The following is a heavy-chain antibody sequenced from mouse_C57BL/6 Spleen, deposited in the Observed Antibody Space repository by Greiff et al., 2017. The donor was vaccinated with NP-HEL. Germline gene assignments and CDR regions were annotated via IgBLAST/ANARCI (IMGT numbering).Heavy chain of an antibody. D-gene: IGHD1-1*01. CDR1: GYSFTGYY. CDR3: ATYYYGRAWFAY. V-gene: IGHV1-42*01. CDR2: INPSTGGT. J-gene: IGHJ3*01. Sequence: VQLQQSGPELVKPGASVKISCKASGYSFTGYYMNWVKQSPEKSLEWIGEINPSTGGTTYNQKFKAKATLTVDKSSSTAYMQLKSLTSEDSAVYYCATYYYGRAWFAYWGQGTLVTVSA.